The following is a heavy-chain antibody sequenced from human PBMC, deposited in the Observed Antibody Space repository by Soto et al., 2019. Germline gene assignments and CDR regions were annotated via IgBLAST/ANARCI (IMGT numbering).Heavy chain of an antibody. Sequence: GGSLRLSCAASGFTFSSYAMSWVRQAPGKGLEWVSAISGSGGSTYYADSVKGWFTISRDNSKNTLYLQMNSLRAEDTAVYYCAKDLNGYSYGGDFDYWGQGTLVTVSS. D-gene: IGHD5-18*01. CDR3: AKDLNGYSYGGDFDY. CDR1: GFTFSSYA. CDR2: ISGSGGST. J-gene: IGHJ4*02. V-gene: IGHV3-23*01.